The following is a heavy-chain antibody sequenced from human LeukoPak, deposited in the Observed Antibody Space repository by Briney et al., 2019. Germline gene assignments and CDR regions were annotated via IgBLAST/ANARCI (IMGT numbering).Heavy chain of an antibody. J-gene: IGHJ4*02. Sequence: GGSLRLSCAASGFKFGSFSMNWVRQAPEKGLEWLSYITSDSSSTYYSDSVKGRFTISRDNAKNSLYLQMNSLRAEDTAVYYCARVIGSYGDSAYWGQGTLVTVSS. CDR2: ITSDSSST. V-gene: IGHV3-48*04. CDR1: GFKFGSFS. CDR3: ARVIGSYGDSAY. D-gene: IGHD4-17*01.